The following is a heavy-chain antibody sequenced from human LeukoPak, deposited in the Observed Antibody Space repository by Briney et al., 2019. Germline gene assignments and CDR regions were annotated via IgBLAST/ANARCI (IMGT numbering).Heavy chain of an antibody. CDR2: ISSSSAHI. D-gene: IGHD1-26*01. Sequence: GGSLRLSCAASGFTFSSYSMNWVRQAPGKGLEWVSFISSSSAHINYADSVKGRFTISRDNPKNSLYLQMNSLRAEDTAVYYCARDIGGSYTAIDYWGQGTLVTVSS. V-gene: IGHV3-21*01. CDR1: GFTFSSYS. J-gene: IGHJ4*02. CDR3: ARDIGGSYTAIDY.